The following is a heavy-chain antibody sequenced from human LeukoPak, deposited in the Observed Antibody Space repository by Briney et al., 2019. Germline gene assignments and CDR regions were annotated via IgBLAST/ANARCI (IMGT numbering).Heavy chain of an antibody. CDR1: GYTFTSYG. V-gene: IGHV1-2*02. CDR3: ARVRVTVVRGTFDP. Sequence: GASVKVSCKASGYTFTSYGISWVRQTPGQRLESMGWINPNSGGTNYAQKFQGRVTMTRDTSISTAYMELSRLRYDDTAVYDCARVRVTVVRGTFDPWGQGTLVTVSS. CDR2: INPNSGGT. D-gene: IGHD3-10*01. J-gene: IGHJ5*02.